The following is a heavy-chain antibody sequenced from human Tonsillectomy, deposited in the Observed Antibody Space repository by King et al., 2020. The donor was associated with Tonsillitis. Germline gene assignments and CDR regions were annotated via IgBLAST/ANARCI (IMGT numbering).Heavy chain of an antibody. CDR1: GYSFTSHW. CDR2: IYPGDSDT. D-gene: IGHD2-2*02. V-gene: IGHV5-51*03. CDR3: ASHSSYCSSTSCYTGAFDI. Sequence: QLVQSGAEVKKPGESLKISCKGSGYSFTSHWIGGVRQMPGKGLEWRVIIYPGDSDTRYSPSFEGQVTISADKSISTAYQQGSSLKASDTAMYYCASHSSYCSSTSCYTGAFDIWGQGTMVTVSS. J-gene: IGHJ3*02.